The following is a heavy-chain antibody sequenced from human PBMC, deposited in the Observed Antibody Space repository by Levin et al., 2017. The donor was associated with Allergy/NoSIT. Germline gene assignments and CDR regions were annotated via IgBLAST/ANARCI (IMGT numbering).Heavy chain of an antibody. CDR3: ARTYYYDKIDVNWFDP. Sequence: SFPSSLYSCTIYDINLCLHSTVPFLSFFFCLPPPRGATGYAQKFQGRVTMTMNTSITTAYMELSSLRSEDTAVYYCARTYYYDKIDVNWFDPWGQGTLVTVSS. CDR1: LYSCTIYD. CDR2: LPPPRGAT. J-gene: IGHJ5*02. D-gene: IGHD3-22*01. V-gene: IGHV1-8*01.